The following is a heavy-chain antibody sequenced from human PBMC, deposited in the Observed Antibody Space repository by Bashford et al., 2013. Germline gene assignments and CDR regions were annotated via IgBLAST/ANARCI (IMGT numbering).Heavy chain of an antibody. V-gene: IGHV1-18*01. CDR1: GYTFTSYG. CDR2: SALTMVT. J-gene: IGHJ6*02. D-gene: IGHD2-15*01. CDR3: ARDVLLGYCSGGSCYSSYYYGMDV. Sequence: ASVKVSCKASGYTFTSYGISWVRQAPGRRALSGWDGSALTMVTQTNAQKLQGRVTMTTDTSTSTAYMELRSLRSDDTAVYYCARDVLLGYCSGGSCYSSYYYGMDVWGQGTTVTGLL.